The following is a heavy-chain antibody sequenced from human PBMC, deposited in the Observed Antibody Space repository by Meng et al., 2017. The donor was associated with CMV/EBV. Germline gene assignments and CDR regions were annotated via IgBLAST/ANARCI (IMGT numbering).Heavy chain of an antibody. CDR1: VFSLSTSGVG. J-gene: IGHJ3*02. CDR2: INCNDDK. CDR3: AHRRGVSWSGRTPDAFDI. D-gene: IGHD3-3*01. V-gene: IGHV2-5*01. Sequence: SGPTLVTPTQTLTLTCTFSVFSLSTSGVGVGWCRQPPGKALEWLALINCNDDKSYISSLKSRHTITKDTSKNQVVLTITNMDTVDTATYYCAHRRGVSWSGRTPDAFDIWGQGTMVTVSS.